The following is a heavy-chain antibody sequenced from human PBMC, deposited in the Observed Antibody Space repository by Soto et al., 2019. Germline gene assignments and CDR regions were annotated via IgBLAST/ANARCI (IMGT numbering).Heavy chain of an antibody. V-gene: IGHV1-24*01. Sequence: ASVKVSCKVSGYTFTSSGISWVRQAPGQGLEWMGCINTEDGKTIYAQKFQGRVTMTEDTSTDTAYMELSSLRSEDTAVYYCATRITIFGVVSRFDYWGQGTLLTVSS. CDR1: GYTFTSSG. CDR3: ATRITIFGVVSRFDY. CDR2: INTEDGKT. J-gene: IGHJ4*02. D-gene: IGHD3-3*01.